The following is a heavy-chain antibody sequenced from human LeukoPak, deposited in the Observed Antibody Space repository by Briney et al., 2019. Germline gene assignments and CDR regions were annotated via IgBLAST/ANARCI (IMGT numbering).Heavy chain of an antibody. CDR2: IYYSGST. CDR1: GGSFSGYY. CDR3: ARAAWDIRYFDWLLYL. D-gene: IGHD3-9*01. V-gene: IGHV4-59*01. J-gene: IGHJ5*02. Sequence: PSETLSPTCAVYGGSFSGYYWCWIRQPPGKGLEWIGYIYYSGSTNYNPSLKSRVTISVDTSKNQFSLKLSSVTAADTAVYYCARAAWDIRYFDWLLYLWGQGTLVTVSS.